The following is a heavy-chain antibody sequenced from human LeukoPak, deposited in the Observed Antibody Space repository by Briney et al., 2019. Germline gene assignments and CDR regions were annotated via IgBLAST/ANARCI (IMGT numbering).Heavy chain of an antibody. V-gene: IGHV3-21*01. CDR3: ARTYMIVVVNYMDV. Sequence: GGSLRLSCAASGFTFSSYSMNWVRQALGKGLEWVSSISSSSSYIYYADSVKGRFTISRDNAKNSLYLQMNSLRAEDTAVYYCARTYMIVVVNYMDVWGKGTTVTVSS. CDR1: GFTFSSYS. D-gene: IGHD3-22*01. J-gene: IGHJ6*03. CDR2: ISSSSSYI.